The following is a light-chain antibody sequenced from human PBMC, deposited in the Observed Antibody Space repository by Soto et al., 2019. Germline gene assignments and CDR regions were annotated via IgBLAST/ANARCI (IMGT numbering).Light chain of an antibody. CDR2: STS. CDR3: QQYDSSHT. J-gene: IGKJ2*01. CDR1: QSVSSSF. V-gene: IGKV3-20*01. Sequence: EIVLTPSPGTLSLSPGERAALSCRASQSVSSSFLAWYQQKPGQAPRLLIYSTSSRATGIPDRFSGSGSGTDFTLTISRLEPEDFAIYYCQQYDSSHTFGQGTKLEIK.